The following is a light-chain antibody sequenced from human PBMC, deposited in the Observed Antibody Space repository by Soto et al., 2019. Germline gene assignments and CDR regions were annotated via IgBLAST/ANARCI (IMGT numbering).Light chain of an antibody. CDR1: QSVSGY. V-gene: IGKV3-11*01. Sequence: ETVLTQSPATLSLSPGNRATLSCRARQSVSGYLAWYQQKPGQAPRLLIYDASNRATGIPARLSGNGSGTDFNLTTTSLEPEDFAVYYCQQRSNWPSTVGGGTKVEI. CDR3: QQRSNWPST. J-gene: IGKJ4*01. CDR2: DAS.